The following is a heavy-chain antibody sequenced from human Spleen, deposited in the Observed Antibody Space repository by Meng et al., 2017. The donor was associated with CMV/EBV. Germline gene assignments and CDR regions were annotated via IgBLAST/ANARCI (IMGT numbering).Heavy chain of an antibody. J-gene: IGHJ4*02. CDR3: ARGLCGGDCYGFFDY. V-gene: IGHV3-30*02. Sequence: EGSLRLSCTASRFSFSNYGMQWVRQAPGKGLEWVSFIRYDGSNKYYADSVKGRFTISRDNSKNTLYLQMSSLRAEDTAVYYCARGLCGGDCYGFFDYWGQGTLVTVSS. D-gene: IGHD2-21*01. CDR2: IRYDGSNK. CDR1: RFSFSNYG.